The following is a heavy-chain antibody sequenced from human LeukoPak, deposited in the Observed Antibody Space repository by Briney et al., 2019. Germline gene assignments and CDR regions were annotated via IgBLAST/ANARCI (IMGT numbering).Heavy chain of an antibody. D-gene: IGHD3-22*01. J-gene: IGHJ4*02. CDR2: ISYDGSNK. V-gene: IGHV3-30*18. CDR3: AKGGSRASAYYYDSSGYGSYFDY. Sequence: AGGSLRLSCAASGFTFSSYGMHWVRQAPGEGLEWVAVISYDGSNKYYADSVKGRFTISRDNSKNTLYLQMNSLRAEDTAVYYCAKGGSRASAYYYDSSGYGSYFDYWGQGTLVTVSS. CDR1: GFTFSSYG.